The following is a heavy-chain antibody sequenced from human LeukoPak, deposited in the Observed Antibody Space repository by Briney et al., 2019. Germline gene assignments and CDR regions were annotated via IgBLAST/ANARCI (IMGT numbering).Heavy chain of an antibody. V-gene: IGHV1-8*01. Sequence: ASVKVSCTASGYTFTSYDINWVRQATGQGLEWMGWMNPNSGNTGYAQKFQGRVTMTRNTSISTAYMELSSLRSEDTAVYYCARGSGFDSGYKYKIDYWGQGTLVTVSS. CDR1: GYTFTSYD. J-gene: IGHJ4*02. CDR2: MNPNSGNT. D-gene: IGHD5-12*01. CDR3: ARGSGFDSGYKYKIDY.